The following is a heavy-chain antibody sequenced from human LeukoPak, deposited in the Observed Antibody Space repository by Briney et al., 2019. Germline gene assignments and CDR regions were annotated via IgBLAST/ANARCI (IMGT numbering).Heavy chain of an antibody. D-gene: IGHD5-18*01. CDR3: GKTTVGYSSGQKPAWPVDY. CDR2: ISPTTGTT. CDR1: GFTFSSYA. J-gene: IGHJ4*02. V-gene: IGHV3-23*01. Sequence: GGPLRLSCAASGFTFSSYAMSWIRQAPGKGLEWLSAISPTTGTTFYADSVKGRFTISRDNSKNTLYLQMNILRAEDMAVYYCGKTTVGYSSGQKPAWPVDYWGQGTLVTVSS.